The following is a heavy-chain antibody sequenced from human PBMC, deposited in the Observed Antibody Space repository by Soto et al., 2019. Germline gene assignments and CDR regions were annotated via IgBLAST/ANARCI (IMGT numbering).Heavy chain of an antibody. CDR2: IYYSGPT. D-gene: IGHD3-10*01. J-gene: IGHJ4*02. CDR1: GGSISSDGYY. CDR3: ARGPYDTMVFDY. Sequence: QVQLQESGPGLVKPSQTLSLPCTVSGGSISSDGYYWSWIRQHPGKGLEWIGYIYYSGPTYYNPSLKSRVTIPVATSKNQFSLKLSSVTAADTAVYYCARGPYDTMVFDYWGQGTLVTVSS. V-gene: IGHV4-31*03.